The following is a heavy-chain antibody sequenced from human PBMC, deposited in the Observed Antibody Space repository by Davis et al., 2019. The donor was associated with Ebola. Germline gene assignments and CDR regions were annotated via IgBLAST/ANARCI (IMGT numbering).Heavy chain of an antibody. CDR2: IYSGGET. D-gene: IGHD3-16*01. V-gene: IGHV3-23*01. CDR1: GFTFNNYA. CDR3: AKDIQGGSSYLDY. J-gene: IGHJ4*02. Sequence: GGSLRLSCAASGFTFNNYAMSWVRQGPGKGLEWVSVIYSGGETFYADPVKGRFTISRDISKNTVYLQMNSLRVEDTAIYYCAKDIQGGSSYLDYWGQGTQVTVSS.